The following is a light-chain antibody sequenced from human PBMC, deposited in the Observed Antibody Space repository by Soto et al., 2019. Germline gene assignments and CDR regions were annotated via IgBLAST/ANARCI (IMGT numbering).Light chain of an antibody. CDR3: QQYDNLPSSFRAFT. J-gene: IGKJ3*01. V-gene: IGKV1-33*01. CDR1: QDISNY. CDR2: DAS. Sequence: DIQMTQSPSSLSASVGDRVTITCQASQDISNYLNWYQQKPGKAPKLLIYDASNLETGVPARFSGSGSGTDFTFTISSLQPEDIATYYCQQYDNLPSSFRAFTFGPATKVDIK.